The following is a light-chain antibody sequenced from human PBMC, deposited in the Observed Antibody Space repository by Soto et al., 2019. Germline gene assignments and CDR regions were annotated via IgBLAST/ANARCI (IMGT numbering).Light chain of an antibody. Sequence: DIQMTQSPSSLSASVGDRVTITCRASQSISSYLNWYQQKPGKAPKLLIYAAFSLQSGVPSRFSGSGSATDFTLTISSLQPEDFATYFCQQSYATPCTFGQGTKLEIK. CDR1: QSISSY. CDR2: AAF. CDR3: QQSYATPCT. J-gene: IGKJ2*02. V-gene: IGKV1-39*01.